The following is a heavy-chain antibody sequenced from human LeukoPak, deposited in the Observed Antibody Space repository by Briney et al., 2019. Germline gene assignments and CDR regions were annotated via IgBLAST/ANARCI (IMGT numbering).Heavy chain of an antibody. Sequence: GASVKVSCKVSGYSTTELSTHWVRQAPGKGLEWMGGFDPGSGEIIYERKFQDRVTMTEDTSTDTAYMELSSLRSEDTALYYCATGTHYDLLPFWGQGTLVTVSS. D-gene: IGHD3-9*01. CDR1: GYSTTELS. J-gene: IGHJ4*02. V-gene: IGHV1-24*01. CDR3: ATGTHYDLLPF. CDR2: FDPGSGEI.